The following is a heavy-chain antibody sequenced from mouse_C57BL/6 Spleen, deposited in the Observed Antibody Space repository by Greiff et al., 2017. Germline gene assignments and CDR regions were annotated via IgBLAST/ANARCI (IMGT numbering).Heavy chain of an antibody. CDR2: INPSSGYT. Sequence: QVHVKQSGADLAKPGASVKLSCKASGYPFTSSWMHWVKRRPGQGLEGIGYINPSSGYTKYNQKFKDKATLTADKSSSTAYMQLSSLTYADSAVDYCARERYDGNYDWFADWGQGTLVTVSA. J-gene: IGHJ3*01. CDR1: GYPFTSSW. V-gene: IGHV1-7*01. CDR3: ARERYDGNYDWFAD. D-gene: IGHD2-1*01.